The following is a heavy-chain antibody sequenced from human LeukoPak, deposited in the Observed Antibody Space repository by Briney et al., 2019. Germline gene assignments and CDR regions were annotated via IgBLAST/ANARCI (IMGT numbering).Heavy chain of an antibody. CDR1: GGSISSHY. CDR2: IYYSGST. CDR3: ARSITMIVVAIDY. Sequence: SETLSLTCTVSGGSISSHYWSWIRQPPGKGLEWIGYIYYSGSTNYNPSLKSRVTISVDTSKNQFSLKLSSVTAADTAVYYCARSITMIVVAIDYWGQGTLVTVSS. D-gene: IGHD3-22*01. V-gene: IGHV4-59*11. J-gene: IGHJ4*02.